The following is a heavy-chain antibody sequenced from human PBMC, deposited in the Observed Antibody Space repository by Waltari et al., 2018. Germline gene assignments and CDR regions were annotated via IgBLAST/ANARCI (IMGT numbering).Heavy chain of an antibody. CDR3: ARSLGDPDYFGY. CDR2: IYYGGST. Sequence: QLQLQESGPGLVKPSETLSLTCTVSGGSISSSNYYWGWIRQPPGKGLEWIGSIYYGGSTYYNPSLKSRVTISVDTSKNQFSLKLSSGTAADTAFYYCARSLGDPDYFGYWGQGTLVTVSS. D-gene: IGHD2-21*02. V-gene: IGHV4-39*01. J-gene: IGHJ4*02. CDR1: GGSISSSNYY.